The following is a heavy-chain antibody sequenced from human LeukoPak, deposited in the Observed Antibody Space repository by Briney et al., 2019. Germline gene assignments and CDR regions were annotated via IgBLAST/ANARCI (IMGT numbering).Heavy chain of an antibody. Sequence: SVKVSCKASGGALSSNAMSWVRQAPGQGLEWMGGIIPTFGTANYAQKFQGRVTVTTDESTSTGYMELSSLRSEDTAVYYCARGHYYSSGAYWGNDYYYYMSVWGKGTTVTVSS. CDR1: GGALSSNA. V-gene: IGHV1-69*05. J-gene: IGHJ6*03. CDR2: IIPTFGTA. CDR3: ARGHYYSSGAYWGNDYYYYMSV. D-gene: IGHD3-22*01.